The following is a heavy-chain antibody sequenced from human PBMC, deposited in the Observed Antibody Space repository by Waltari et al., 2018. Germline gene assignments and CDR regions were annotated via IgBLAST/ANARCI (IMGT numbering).Heavy chain of an antibody. Sequence: EVQLVESGGGLIQPGGSLSLSCAASGFTVRSHYMSWVRQAPGKGLEWVSVIYSGGSTYYADSVKGRFTISRDNSKNTLYLQMNSLRAEDTAVYYCARSDSGSYYYFDYWGQGTLVTVSS. CDR3: ARSDSGSYYYFDY. D-gene: IGHD1-26*01. CDR2: IYSGGST. J-gene: IGHJ4*02. V-gene: IGHV3-53*01. CDR1: GFTVRSHY.